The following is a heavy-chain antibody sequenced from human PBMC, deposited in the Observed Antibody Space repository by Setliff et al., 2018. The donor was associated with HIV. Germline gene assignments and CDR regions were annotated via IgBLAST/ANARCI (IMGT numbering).Heavy chain of an antibody. CDR2: LRSKIDGGTT. CDR1: GFTFSNAW. V-gene: IGHV3-15*07. CDR3: AKNTPSIINYPYYYYMDV. D-gene: IGHD1-7*01. J-gene: IGHJ6*03. Sequence: GSLRLSCAASGFTFSNAWMNWVRQAPGKGLEWVARLRSKIDGGTTEYAAPVKGRFTISRDDSKSTLYLQMNSLRDGDTALYYCAKNTPSIINYPYYYYMDVWGKGTTVTVSS.